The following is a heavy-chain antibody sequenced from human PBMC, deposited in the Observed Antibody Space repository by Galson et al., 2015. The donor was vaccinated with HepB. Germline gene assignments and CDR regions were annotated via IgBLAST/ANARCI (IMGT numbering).Heavy chain of an antibody. D-gene: IGHD3-10*01. CDR2: ISSSSSTI. V-gene: IGHV3-48*04. CDR3: ARDQDRITMVRGAPDY. CDR1: GFTFSSYS. Sequence: SLRLSCAASGFTFSSYSMNWVRQAPGKGLEWVSYISSSSSTIYYADSAKGRFTISRDNAKNSLYLQMNSLRAEDTAVYYCARDQDRITMVRGAPDYWGQGTLVTVSS. J-gene: IGHJ4*02.